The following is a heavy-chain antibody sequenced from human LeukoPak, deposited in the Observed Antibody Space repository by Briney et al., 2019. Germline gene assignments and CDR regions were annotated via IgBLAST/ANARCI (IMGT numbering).Heavy chain of an antibody. J-gene: IGHJ4*02. CDR1: GYSFSEYW. CDR3: TRNNYDFLAVAEY. V-gene: IGHV5-51*01. Sequence: GESLKISCKGSGYSFSEYWIGWVRQMPGKGLEWMGIIYPGDSATRYSPSFQGQVTFSADKSISTAYLQWSSLKASDTAIYYCTRNNYDFLAVAEYWGQGTVVTVSS. CDR2: IYPGDSAT. D-gene: IGHD3-3*01.